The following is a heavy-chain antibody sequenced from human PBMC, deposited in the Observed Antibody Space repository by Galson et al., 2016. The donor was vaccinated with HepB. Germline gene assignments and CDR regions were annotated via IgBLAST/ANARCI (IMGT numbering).Heavy chain of an antibody. CDR2: IFYSGST. V-gene: IGHV4-31*03. Sequence: TLSLTCTVFGGPISSGGHYWSWIRQHSGKGLEWIGYIFYSGSTYYNPSLKSRGAISVDTSKNQFSLKLSSVTAADTAVYYCARDIVVVPALASYGMDVWGKGTTVTVSS. CDR3: ARDIVVVPALASYGMDV. J-gene: IGHJ6*04. D-gene: IGHD2-2*01. CDR1: GGPISSGGHY.